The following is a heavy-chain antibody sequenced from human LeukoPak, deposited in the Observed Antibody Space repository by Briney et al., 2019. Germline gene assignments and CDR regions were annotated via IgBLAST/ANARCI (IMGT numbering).Heavy chain of an antibody. D-gene: IGHD4-17*01. J-gene: IGHJ4*02. CDR1: GSTVSSNY. V-gene: IGHV3-53*01. CDR2: IYSGGST. CDR3: ARTSADYGEVLFDY. Sequence: GGSLRLSCAASGSTVSSNYMSWVRQAPGKGLEWVSVIYSGGSTYYADSVKGRFTISRDNSKNTLYLQMNSLRAEDTAVYYCARTSADYGEVLFDYWGQGTLVTVSS.